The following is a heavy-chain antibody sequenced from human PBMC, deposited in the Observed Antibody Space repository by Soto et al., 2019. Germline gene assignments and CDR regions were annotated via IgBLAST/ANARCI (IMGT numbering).Heavy chain of an antibody. CDR3: ARKKGATMSDY. J-gene: IGHJ4*02. CDR2: IYYGGST. Sequence: XXTLSLPCAVYGGSFSGYYWRWVPQPPGKGLEWIGTIYYGGSTQYNPSLRSRVTMSLHTSKNQLSLNLNYVTAADTAVYYCARKKGATMSDYWGQGALVTVSS. D-gene: IGHD1-26*01. V-gene: IGHV4-34*01. CDR1: GGSFSGYY.